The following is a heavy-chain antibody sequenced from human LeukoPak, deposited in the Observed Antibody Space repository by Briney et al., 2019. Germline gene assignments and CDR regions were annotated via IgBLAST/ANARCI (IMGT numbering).Heavy chain of an antibody. Sequence: SETLSLTCTVAGVSISSYYWSWIRQPPGEGLEWVGYIYYGGSTNYNPSLKSRVTISVDTSKNQFSLNLNSVTAADTAVYYCARDSRSLGVTTVTRGFDYWGQGTLVTVSS. J-gene: IGHJ4*02. D-gene: IGHD4-17*01. CDR3: ARDSRSLGVTTVTRGFDY. V-gene: IGHV4-59*01. CDR1: GVSISSYY. CDR2: IYYGGST.